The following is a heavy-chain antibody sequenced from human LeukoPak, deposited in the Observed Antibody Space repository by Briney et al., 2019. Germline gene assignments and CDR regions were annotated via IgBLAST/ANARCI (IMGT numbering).Heavy chain of an antibody. D-gene: IGHD4-17*01. CDR2: IYYSGST. V-gene: IGHV4-61*01. Sequence: KPSETLSLTCTVSGGSVSSGSYYWSWIRQPPGKGLEWIGYIYYSGSTNYNPSLKSRVTISVDTSKNQFSLKLSSVTAADTAVYYCARALGYGDYGMDVWGKGTMVTVSS. CDR3: ARALGYGDYGMDV. CDR1: GGSVSSGSYY. J-gene: IGHJ6*04.